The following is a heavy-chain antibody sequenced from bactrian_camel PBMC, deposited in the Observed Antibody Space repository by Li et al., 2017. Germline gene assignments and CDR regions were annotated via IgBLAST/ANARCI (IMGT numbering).Heavy chain of an antibody. CDR1: GSTFSSYY. J-gene: IGHJ4*01. V-gene: IGHV3S6*01. D-gene: IGHD7*01. Sequence: VQLVESGGGLVQPGGSLRLSCAASGSTFSSYYMTWVRQAPGKGLEWVAGLKSDGEDTYYADSSKGRFTISRDNAKNMVYLQMNSLKPEDTAVYYCVRGGDGGWRFAYWGQGTQVTVS. CDR2: LKSDGEDT. CDR3: VRGGDGGWRFAY.